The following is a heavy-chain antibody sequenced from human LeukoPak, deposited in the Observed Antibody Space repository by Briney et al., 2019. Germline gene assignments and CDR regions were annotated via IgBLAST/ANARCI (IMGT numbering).Heavy chain of an antibody. CDR2: INPSGGST. V-gene: IGHV1-46*01. D-gene: IGHD6-6*01. Sequence: ASVKVSCKASGYTFTSYYMHWVRQAPGQGLEWMGIINPSGGSTSYAQKFQGRVTMTRDMSTSTVYMELSSLRSEDTAVYDCARDGNGYSSSSGQTGWFDPWGQGTLVTVSS. CDR3: ARDGNGYSSSSGQTGWFDP. J-gene: IGHJ5*02. CDR1: GYTFTSYY.